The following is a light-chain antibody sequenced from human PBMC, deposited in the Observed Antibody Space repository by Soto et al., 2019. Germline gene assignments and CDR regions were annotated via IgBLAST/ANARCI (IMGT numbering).Light chain of an antibody. J-gene: IGKJ3*01. CDR2: AAS. CDR3: QKYSSVPV. Sequence: DIQMTQSPTSLSASVGDRVTITCRASQCIRNYVAWYQQIPGKAPKLLIYAASTLQSGVPSRFSGSGSGTDFTLTMNGLQPEDVATYSCQKYSSVPVFGPGTKVEIK. V-gene: IGKV1-27*01. CDR1: QCIRNY.